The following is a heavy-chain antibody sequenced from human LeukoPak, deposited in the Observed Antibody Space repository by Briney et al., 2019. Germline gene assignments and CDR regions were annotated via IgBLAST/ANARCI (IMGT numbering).Heavy chain of an antibody. CDR3: ASSHDSSGND. CDR2: MKYDGTHK. J-gene: IGHJ4*02. V-gene: IGHV3-7*01. D-gene: IGHD3-22*01. CDR1: GFSFSSYW. Sequence: PGGSLRLLCGASGFSFSSYWKARVRQAPGKGLEWVAYMKYDGTHKFYADSVKGRFTIYRDNAKNSLFLEMNSLSADDTAVYFCASSHDSSGNDWGQGTLVAVSS.